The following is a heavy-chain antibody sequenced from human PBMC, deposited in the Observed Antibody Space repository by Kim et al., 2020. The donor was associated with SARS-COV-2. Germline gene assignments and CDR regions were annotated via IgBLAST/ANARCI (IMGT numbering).Heavy chain of an antibody. D-gene: IGHD2-2*01. CDR1: GGSFSGYY. V-gene: IGHV4-34*01. Sequence: SETLSLTCAVYGGSFSGYYWSWIRQPPGKGLEWIGEINHSGSTNYNPSLKSRVTISVDTSKNQFSLKLSSVTAADTAVYYCARVEYCSSTSCYTYYYYGMDVWGQGTTVTVSS. CDR3: ARVEYCSSTSCYTYYYYGMDV. J-gene: IGHJ6*02. CDR2: INHSGST.